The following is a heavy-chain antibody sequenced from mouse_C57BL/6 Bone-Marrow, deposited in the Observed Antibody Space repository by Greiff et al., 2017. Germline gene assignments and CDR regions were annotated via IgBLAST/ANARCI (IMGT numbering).Heavy chain of an antibody. V-gene: IGHV1-64*01. Sequence: QVQLQQPGAELVKPGASVKLSCKASGYTFTSYWMHWVKQRPGQGLEWIGMIHPNSGSTNYNEKFKSKATLTVDKSSSTAYMQLSSLTSEDSAVYYCARWGGIYDGSVIDYWGQGTTLTVSS. CDR1: GYTFTSYW. CDR3: ARWGGIYDGSVIDY. D-gene: IGHD2-3*01. J-gene: IGHJ2*01. CDR2: IHPNSGST.